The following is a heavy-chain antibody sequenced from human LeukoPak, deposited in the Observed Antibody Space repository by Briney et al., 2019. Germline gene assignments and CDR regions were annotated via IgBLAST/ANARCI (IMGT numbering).Heavy chain of an antibody. CDR3: ARGGYDILTVHGWFDP. CDR1: GYNFTNFW. J-gene: IGHJ5*02. Sequence: GESLKISCKGSGYNFTNFWIGWVRQMPDKGLDWMGIIYPGDSDTRYSPSFQGQVTISADKSISTAYLQWSSLKASDTAMYYCARGGYDILTVHGWFDPWGQGTLVTVSS. D-gene: IGHD3-9*01. CDR2: IYPGDSDT. V-gene: IGHV5-51*01.